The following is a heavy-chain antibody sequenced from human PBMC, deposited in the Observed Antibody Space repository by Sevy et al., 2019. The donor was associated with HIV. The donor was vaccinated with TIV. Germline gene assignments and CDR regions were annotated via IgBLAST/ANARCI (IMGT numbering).Heavy chain of an antibody. D-gene: IGHD3-16*02. CDR2: ISSSSSYT. Sequence: GGSLRLSCAASGFTFSDYYMSWIRQAPGKGLEWVSYISSSSSYTNYADSVKGRFTISRDNAKNSLYLPMNSLRAEDTAVYYCARDHHYDYIWGSYRYALDYWGQGTLVTVSS. V-gene: IGHV3-11*06. CDR3: ARDHHYDYIWGSYRYALDY. CDR1: GFTFSDYY. J-gene: IGHJ4*02.